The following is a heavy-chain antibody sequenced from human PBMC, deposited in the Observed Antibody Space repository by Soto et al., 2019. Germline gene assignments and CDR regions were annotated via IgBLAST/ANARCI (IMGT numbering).Heavy chain of an antibody. Sequence: EVQLVESGGGLVKPGGSLRLSCAASGFTFTNAWMSWVRQAPGKGLEWVGHIKGKVDGGTTDYAAPVRGRFTISRDDSKNTLFLQMNSLKTEDTAFYYCTTVRGVTNYFDYWGQGTLVTVSS. CDR2: IKGKVDGGTT. J-gene: IGHJ4*02. V-gene: IGHV3-15*01. D-gene: IGHD4-17*01. CDR3: TTVRGVTNYFDY. CDR1: GFTFTNAW.